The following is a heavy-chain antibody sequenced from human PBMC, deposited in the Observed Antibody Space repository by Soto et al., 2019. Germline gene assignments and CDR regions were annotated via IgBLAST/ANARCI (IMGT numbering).Heavy chain of an antibody. Sequence: EVQLLESGGGLVQPGGSLRLSCAASGFTFSSYAMSWVRQAPGKGLEWVSAISGSGGSTYYADSVKGRFTISRDNASSRVYLQGNSLRAEDTAVYYWAKDSRGGSGGGDWGQGTLVTVSS. J-gene: IGHJ4*02. CDR1: GFTFSSYA. D-gene: IGHD3-16*01. CDR2: ISGSGGST. CDR3: AKDSRGGSGGGD. V-gene: IGHV3-23*01.